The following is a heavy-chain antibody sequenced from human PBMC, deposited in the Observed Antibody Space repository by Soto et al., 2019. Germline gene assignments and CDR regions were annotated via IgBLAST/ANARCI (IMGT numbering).Heavy chain of an antibody. CDR2: IYYSGNT. Sequence: PSETLSLTCTVSGGSIGSSSYCWGWIRQSPGKGLEWIGNIYYSGNTFYNPSLQSRVAISVDTSKNQFYLHLSSVTAADTAIFYCASIAAPGTTHFDFWGQGTLVTVSS. J-gene: IGHJ4*02. CDR1: GGSIGSSSYC. D-gene: IGHD6-13*01. V-gene: IGHV4-39*01. CDR3: ASIAAPGTTHFDF.